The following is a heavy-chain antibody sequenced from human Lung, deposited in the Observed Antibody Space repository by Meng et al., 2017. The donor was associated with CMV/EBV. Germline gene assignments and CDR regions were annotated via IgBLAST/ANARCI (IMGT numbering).Heavy chain of an antibody. CDR1: GFTFSSYE. D-gene: IGHD3-10*01. CDR3: ANMVRGVFWY. CDR2: ISSSGSTI. Sequence: LSLTCAASGFTFSSYEMNWVRQAPGKGLEWVSYISSSGSTIYYADSVKGRFTISRDNAKNSLYLQMNSLRAEDTAVYYCANMVRGVFWYWGQGTLVTVSS. J-gene: IGHJ4*02. V-gene: IGHV3-48*03.